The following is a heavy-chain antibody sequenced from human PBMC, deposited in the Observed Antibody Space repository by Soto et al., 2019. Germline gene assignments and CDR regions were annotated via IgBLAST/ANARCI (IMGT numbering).Heavy chain of an antibody. Sequence: GGSLRLSCAAFGFTFSSYAMSWVRQTPGKGLEWVSSISGSGGTSYYADSVKGRFALSRDNSKNTLYLQMNSLRAEDTAVYYCAKGGYYYDTSGPTFEYWGQGTPVTVSS. V-gene: IGHV3-23*01. CDR1: GFTFSSYA. D-gene: IGHD3-22*01. J-gene: IGHJ4*02. CDR3: AKGGYYYDTSGPTFEY. CDR2: ISGSGGTS.